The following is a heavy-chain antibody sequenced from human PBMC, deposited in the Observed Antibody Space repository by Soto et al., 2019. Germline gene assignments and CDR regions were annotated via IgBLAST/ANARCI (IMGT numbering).Heavy chain of an antibody. CDR1: GFTFSSYW. D-gene: IGHD3-22*01. J-gene: IGHJ4*02. Sequence: PGGSLRLSCAASGFTFSSYWMSWVRQAPGKVLEWVATIKQDGSEKYYVDSVKGRFAISSDNAKNSLYLQMNSLRAEDTAVYYFSSLFNAYYYDSSGYSTFDYWGQGTLVTVSS. V-gene: IGHV3-7*01. CDR2: IKQDGSEK. CDR3: SSLFNAYYYDSSGYSTFDY.